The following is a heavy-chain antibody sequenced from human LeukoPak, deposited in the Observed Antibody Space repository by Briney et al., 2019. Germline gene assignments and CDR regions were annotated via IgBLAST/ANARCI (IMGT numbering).Heavy chain of an antibody. Sequence: PSETLSLTCTVSGGSISSYYWGWIRQPPGKGLEWIGYIYYSGSTNYNPSLKSRVTISVDTSKNQFSLKLSSVTAADTAVYYCASGPKYSSGWYIFQHWGQGTLVTVSS. D-gene: IGHD6-19*01. CDR1: GGSISSYY. CDR2: IYYSGST. J-gene: IGHJ1*01. V-gene: IGHV4-59*08. CDR3: ASGPKYSSGWYIFQH.